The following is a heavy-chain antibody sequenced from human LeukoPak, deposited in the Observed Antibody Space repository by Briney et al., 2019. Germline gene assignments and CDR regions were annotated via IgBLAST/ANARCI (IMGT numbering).Heavy chain of an antibody. CDR2: IYDSGST. CDR1: GGSISSYY. V-gene: IGHV4-59*01. D-gene: IGHD3-22*01. J-gene: IGHJ4*02. Sequence: PSETLSLTCTVSGGSISSYYWSWIRQPPGKGLEWIGNIYDSGSTNYNPSLKSRLTISVDTSKNQCSLKLSSVTAADTAVYYCARQSISGSSLSYFDYGGQGTLVNVSS. CDR3: ARQSISGSSLSYFDY.